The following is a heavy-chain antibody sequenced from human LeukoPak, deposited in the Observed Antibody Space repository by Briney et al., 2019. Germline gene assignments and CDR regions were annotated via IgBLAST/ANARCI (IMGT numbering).Heavy chain of an antibody. J-gene: IGHJ5*02. CDR1: GGSISSSNW. Sequence: PSETLSLTCAVSGGSISSSNWWSWVRQPPGKGLEWIGEIYHSGSTNYNPSLKSRVTISVDKPKNQFSLKLSSVTAADTAVYYCARYYGSGSYIWFDPWGQGTLVTVSS. CDR3: ARYYGSGSYIWFDP. V-gene: IGHV4-4*02. CDR2: IYHSGST. D-gene: IGHD3-10*01.